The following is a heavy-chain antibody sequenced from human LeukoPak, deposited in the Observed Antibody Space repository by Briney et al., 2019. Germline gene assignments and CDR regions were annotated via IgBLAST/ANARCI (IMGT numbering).Heavy chain of an antibody. CDR1: GFTFSNYG. CDR3: AKAPGRATSCPCYGMAV. D-gene: IGHD2-2*01. J-gene: IGHJ6*02. CDR2: ISSDGSNN. Sequence: SGRSLRLSCAASGFTFSNYGMHWVRQAPGKGLEGVAVISSDGSNNYYADSVKGRFTISRDNSKKTLYLQMNSLRAEDTAVYYCAKAPGRATSCPCYGMAVWGQGTTVTVSS. V-gene: IGHV3-30*18.